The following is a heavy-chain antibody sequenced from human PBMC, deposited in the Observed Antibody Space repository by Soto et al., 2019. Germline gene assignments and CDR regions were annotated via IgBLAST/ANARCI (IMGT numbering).Heavy chain of an antibody. D-gene: IGHD2-2*01. CDR2: ISSSSSTI. J-gene: IGHJ5*02. V-gene: IGHV3-48*01. CDR1: GFTFSSYS. CDR3: ARDRRPEYQLLFEENWFDP. Sequence: GGSLRLSCAASGFTFSSYSMNWVRQAPGKGLEWVSYISSSSSTIYYADSVKGRFTISRDNAKNSLFLQMNSLRAEDTAVYYCARDRRPEYQLLFEENWFDPWGQGTLVTVSS.